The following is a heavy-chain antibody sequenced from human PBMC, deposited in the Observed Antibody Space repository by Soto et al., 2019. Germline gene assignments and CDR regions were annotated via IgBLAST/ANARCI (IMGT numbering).Heavy chain of an antibody. CDR1: GGSISSGGYY. D-gene: IGHD3-16*01. CDR3: ARSVARLSFDI. CDR2: IYYSGST. Sequence: QVQLQESGPGRVKPSRTLSLTCIVSGGSISSGGYYWSWIRQHPGKGLEWIGYIYYSGSTYYNTSLRIRVALSVDTSKNPFTLKLSSVTAADTAVYYCARSVARLSFDIWGQGTMVTVSS. J-gene: IGHJ3*02. V-gene: IGHV4-31*03.